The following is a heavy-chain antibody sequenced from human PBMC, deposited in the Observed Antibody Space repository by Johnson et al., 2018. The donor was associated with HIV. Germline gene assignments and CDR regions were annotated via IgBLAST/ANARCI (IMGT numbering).Heavy chain of an antibody. V-gene: IGHV3-30*04. CDR1: GFTFSSYA. J-gene: IGHJ3*01. CDR2: ISYDGSKK. CDR3: ARDATPWGGDYVGYAFDL. D-gene: IGHD4-17*01. Sequence: QVQLVESGGGVVQPGRSLRLSCAASGFTFSSYAMHWVRQAPGKGLEWVAVISYDGSKKYYADSVQGRFTISRDNAKKSLYLQMNSLTADDTAIYYCARDATPWGGDYVGYAFDLWGRGTMLTVSS.